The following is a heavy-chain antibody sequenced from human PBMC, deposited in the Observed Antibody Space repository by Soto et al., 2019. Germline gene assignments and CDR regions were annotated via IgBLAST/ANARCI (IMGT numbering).Heavy chain of an antibody. Sequence: AASVKVSCKVSGYTLTELSMHWVRQAPGKGLEWMGGFDPEDGETIYAQKFQGRVTMTEDTSTDTAYMELSSLRSEDTAVYYCATTQYCSGGSCYLVGYYYYGMDVWGQGTTVTVSS. CDR2: FDPEDGET. CDR3: ATTQYCSGGSCYLVGYYYYGMDV. CDR1: GYTLTELS. J-gene: IGHJ6*02. V-gene: IGHV1-24*01. D-gene: IGHD2-15*01.